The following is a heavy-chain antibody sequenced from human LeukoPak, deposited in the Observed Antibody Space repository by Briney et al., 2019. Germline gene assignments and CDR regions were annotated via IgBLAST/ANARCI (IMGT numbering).Heavy chain of an antibody. V-gene: IGHV3-23*01. CDR3: AKDGCSSSSCFLPYNWFDP. CDR2: ISGSGGNT. J-gene: IGHJ5*02. Sequence: GGSLRLSCAASGFTFTSYAMSWVRQAPGKGLEWVSGISGSGGNTYYADSVKGRFTISRDNSKNTLFLQMTSLRAEDTAVYYCAKDGCSSSSCFLPYNWFDPWGQGTLVTVSS. D-gene: IGHD2-15*01. CDR1: GFTFTSYA.